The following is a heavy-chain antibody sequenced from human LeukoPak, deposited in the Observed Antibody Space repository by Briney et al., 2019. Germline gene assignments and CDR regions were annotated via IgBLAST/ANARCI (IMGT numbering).Heavy chain of an antibody. D-gene: IGHD1-26*01. V-gene: IGHV3-33*01. J-gene: IGHJ5*02. Sequence: GGSLRLSCAASGFTFSSYGMHWVRQAPGKGLEWVAVIWYDGSNKYYADSVKGRFTISRDNSKNTLYLQMNSLRAEDTAVYYCARGSPLGNWFDPWGQGTLVTVSS. CDR1: GFTFSSYG. CDR2: IWYDGSNK. CDR3: ARGSPLGNWFDP.